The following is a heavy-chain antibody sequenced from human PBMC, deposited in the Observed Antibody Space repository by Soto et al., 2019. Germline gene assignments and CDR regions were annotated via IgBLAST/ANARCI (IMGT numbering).Heavy chain of an antibody. CDR1: GFTFSSYS. Sequence: EVQLVESGGGLVKPGESLRLACAGSGFTFSSYSFNWVGQAPGKGLEWVSSVSNGGSYTYYADSVKGRFTISRDNAENSAFLQMNSLRAEDTAVYYCSRDWDHMDVWGKGTTVTVS. J-gene: IGHJ6*03. D-gene: IGHD1-26*01. CDR2: VSNGGSYT. V-gene: IGHV3-21*01. CDR3: SRDWDHMDV.